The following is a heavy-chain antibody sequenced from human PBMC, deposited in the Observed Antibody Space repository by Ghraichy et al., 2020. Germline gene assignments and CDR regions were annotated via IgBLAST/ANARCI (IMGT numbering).Heavy chain of an antibody. CDR1: GASFNKYP. CDR2: IIPIFNST. V-gene: IGHV1-69*13. CDR3: GGWSTRYGMDV. Sequence: SVKVSCKASGASFNKYPFSWVRQAPGQGLEWMGGIIPIFNSTNYAQKFQGRVTITADESTSTAYMKLSSQGLDDTAVYYCGGWSTRYGMDVWGQGTTVTVSS. D-gene: IGHD2-15*01. J-gene: IGHJ6*02.